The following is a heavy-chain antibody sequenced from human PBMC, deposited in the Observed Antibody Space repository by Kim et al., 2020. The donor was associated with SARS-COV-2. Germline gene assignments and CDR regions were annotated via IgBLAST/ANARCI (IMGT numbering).Heavy chain of an antibody. CDR1: GFTVSSNY. D-gene: IGHD2-8*01. J-gene: IGHJ4*02. CDR3: AKQLNGLGHY. CDR2: IYNGGST. Sequence: GGSLRLFCEASGFTVSSNYMSWVRQAPGKGLEWVSVIYNGGSTYYVDSVKGRFTISRDNSKNTVYLQMNSLRAEDTAVYYCAKQLNGLGHYWGQGTLVTV. V-gene: IGHV3-66*04.